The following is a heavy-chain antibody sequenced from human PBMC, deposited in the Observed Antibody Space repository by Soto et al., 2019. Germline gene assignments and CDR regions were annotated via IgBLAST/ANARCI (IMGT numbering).Heavy chain of an antibody. CDR1: GFSLSNARMG. D-gene: IGHD2-21*01. CDR3: APVLSRGENSNFEY. V-gene: IGHV2-26*01. J-gene: IGHJ4*02. Sequence: QVTLKESGPVLVKPTETLTLTCTVSGFSLSNARMGVSWIRQPPGKALEWLAHIFSNDEKSYSTSLKSRLTIPKDTFKSQVVLTLNNIDPLGTAHYYRAPVLSRGENSNFEYLGQGTLVTVSS. CDR2: IFSNDEK.